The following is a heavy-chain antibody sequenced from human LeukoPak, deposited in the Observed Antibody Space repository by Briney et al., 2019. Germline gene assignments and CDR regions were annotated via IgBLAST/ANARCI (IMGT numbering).Heavy chain of an antibody. CDR3: AKVIYYDSSGSPPPWFDP. CDR1: GFTFSSYA. D-gene: IGHD3-22*01. J-gene: IGHJ5*02. CDR2: ISGSGGST. V-gene: IGHV3-23*01. Sequence: PGGSLRLSCAASGFTFSSYAMSWGRQAPGKGLEWVSAISGSGGSTYYADSVKGRFTISRDNSKNTLYLQMNSLRAEDTAVYYCAKVIYYDSSGSPPPWFDPWGQGTLVTVSS.